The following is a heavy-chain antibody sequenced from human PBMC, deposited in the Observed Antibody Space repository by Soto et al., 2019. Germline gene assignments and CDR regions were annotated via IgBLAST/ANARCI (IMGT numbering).Heavy chain of an antibody. V-gene: IGHV1-3*01. J-gene: IGHJ4*02. CDR1: AYTFTSYA. CDR3: ARDQGGWPEY. Sequence: GASVKVSCKASAYTFTSYAMHWVRQAPGQRLEWMGWIIAGNGNTKYSQKFQGRVTITRDTSASTAYMELSSLRFEDTAVYYCARDQGGWPEYWGQGTLVTVSS. CDR2: IIAGNGNT. D-gene: IGHD2-15*01.